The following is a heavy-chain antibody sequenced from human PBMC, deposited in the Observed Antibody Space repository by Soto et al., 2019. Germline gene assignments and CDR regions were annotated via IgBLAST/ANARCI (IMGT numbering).Heavy chain of an antibody. CDR3: AKPSTNRGSYDYYYGMDV. V-gene: IGHV3-30*18. Sequence: QVQLVESGGGVVQPGRSLRLSCAASGFTFSSYGMHWVRQAPGKGLEWVAVISYDGSNKYYADSVKGRFTISRDNSKNTLYLQMNSLRAKDTAVYYCAKPSTNRGSYDYYYGMDVWGQGTTVTVSS. J-gene: IGHJ6*02. D-gene: IGHD1-26*01. CDR2: ISYDGSNK. CDR1: GFTFSSYG.